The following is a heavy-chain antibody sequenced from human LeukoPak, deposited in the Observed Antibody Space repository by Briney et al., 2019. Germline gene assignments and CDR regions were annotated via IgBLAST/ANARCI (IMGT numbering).Heavy chain of an antibody. V-gene: IGHV3-48*03. J-gene: IGHJ3*02. CDR2: ISSSGSTI. D-gene: IGHD3-10*01. CDR3: ARAREYAFDI. Sequence: GGSLRLSCAASGFTFSSYEMNWVRQAPGKGLEWVSYISSSGSTIYYADSVKGRFTISRDNAKNSLYLQMNSLRAEDTAVYYCARAREYAFDIWGQGTMVTVPS. CDR1: GFTFSSYE.